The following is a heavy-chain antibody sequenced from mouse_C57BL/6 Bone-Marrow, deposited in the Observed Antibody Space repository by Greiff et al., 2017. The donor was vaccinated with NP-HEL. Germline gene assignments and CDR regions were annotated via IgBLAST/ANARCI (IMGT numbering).Heavy chain of an antibody. CDR3: ARKEGSSPYYFDY. CDR2: IYPGDGDT. D-gene: IGHD1-1*01. J-gene: IGHJ2*01. Sequence: QVQLKESGAELVKPGASVKISCKASGYAFSSYWMNWVKQRPGKGLEWIGQIYPGDGDTNYNGKFKGKATLTADKSSSTAYMHLSSLTSEDSAVYFCARKEGSSPYYFDYWGQGTTLTVSS. CDR1: GYAFSSYW. V-gene: IGHV1-80*01.